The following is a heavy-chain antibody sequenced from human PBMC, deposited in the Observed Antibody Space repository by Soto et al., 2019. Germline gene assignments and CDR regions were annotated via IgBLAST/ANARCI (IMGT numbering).Heavy chain of an antibody. CDR1: GGTFSSYA. CDR3: AIEYCSGGSCYYNWFDP. J-gene: IGHJ5*02. CDR2: IIPIFGTA. D-gene: IGHD2-15*01. Sequence: QVQLVQSGAEVKKPGSSVKVSCKASGGTFSSYAISWVRQAPGQGLEWMGGIIPIFGTANYAQKFQGRVTSTADESTSTAYMELSSLRSEDTAVYYCAIEYCSGGSCYYNWFDPWGQGTLVTVSS. V-gene: IGHV1-69*01.